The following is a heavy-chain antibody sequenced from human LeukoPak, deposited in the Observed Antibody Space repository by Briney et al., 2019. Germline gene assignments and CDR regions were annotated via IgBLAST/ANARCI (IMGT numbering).Heavy chain of an antibody. Sequence: SQTLSLTCAVSGGSISSGGYSWSWIRQPPGKGLEWIGYIYHSGSTYYNPSLKSRVTISVDRSKNQFSLKLNSVTAADTAMYYCQSRFLEWLLDYWGQGTLVTVSS. J-gene: IGHJ4*02. CDR3: QSRFLEWLLDY. D-gene: IGHD3-3*01. CDR2: IYHSGST. V-gene: IGHV4-30-2*01. CDR1: GGSISSGGYS.